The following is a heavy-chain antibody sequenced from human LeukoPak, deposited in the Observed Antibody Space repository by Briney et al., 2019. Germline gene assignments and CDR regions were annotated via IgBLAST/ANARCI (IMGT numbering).Heavy chain of an antibody. J-gene: IGHJ6*02. V-gene: IGHV3-7*01. D-gene: IGHD3-10*01. Sequence: GGSLRLSCAASGFTFSSYWMSWVRQAPGKGLEWVANIKQDGSEKYYVDSVKGRFTISRDNAKNSLYLQMNSLRAEDTAVYYCARRFYGSGSYYLWYYYYGMDVWGQGTTVTVSS. CDR3: ARRFYGSGSYYLWYYYYGMDV. CDR2: IKQDGSEK. CDR1: GFTFSSYW.